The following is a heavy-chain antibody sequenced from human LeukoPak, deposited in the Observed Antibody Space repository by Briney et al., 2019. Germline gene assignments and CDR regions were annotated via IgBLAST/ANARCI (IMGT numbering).Heavy chain of an antibody. J-gene: IGHJ3*02. CDR3: ARAPFITMIVAQWVAFDI. CDR1: GFTFSSYS. Sequence: PGGSLRLSCAASGFTFSSYSMNWVRQAPGKGLEWVSSISSSSSYIYYADSVKGRFTISRDNAKNSLYLQMNSLRAEDTAVYYCARAPFITMIVAQWVAFDIWGQGTMVTVSS. CDR2: ISSSSSYI. V-gene: IGHV3-21*01. D-gene: IGHD3-22*01.